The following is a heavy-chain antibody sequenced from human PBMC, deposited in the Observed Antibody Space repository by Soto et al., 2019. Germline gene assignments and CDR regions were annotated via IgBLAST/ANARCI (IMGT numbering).Heavy chain of an antibody. Sequence: GGSLRLSCAASGFTYSTYTMHWVRQAPGKGLEWVAVISYDGNNKFYADSVKGRLTNSRDNSKNKLNLQMNRLRAEDTAVYYCAKSPGMYYYDSSGYYHYDYWGQGT. CDR1: GFTYSTYT. CDR3: AKSPGMYYYDSSGYYHYDY. CDR2: ISYDGNNK. V-gene: IGHV3-30-3*02. D-gene: IGHD3-22*01. J-gene: IGHJ4*02.